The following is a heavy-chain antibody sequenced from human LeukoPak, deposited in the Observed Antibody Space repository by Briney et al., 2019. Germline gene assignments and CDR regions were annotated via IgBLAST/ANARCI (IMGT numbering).Heavy chain of an antibody. D-gene: IGHD3-3*01. CDR3: ARGHYDFWSGYSDYYYMDV. J-gene: IGHJ6*03. Sequence: ASVKVSCKASGYTFTSYDINWVRRATGQGLEWMGWMNPNSGNTGYAQKFQGRVTMTRNTSISTAYMELSSLRSEGTAVYYCARGHYDFWSGYSDYYYMDVWGKGTTVTVSS. V-gene: IGHV1-8*01. CDR1: GYTFTSYD. CDR2: MNPNSGNT.